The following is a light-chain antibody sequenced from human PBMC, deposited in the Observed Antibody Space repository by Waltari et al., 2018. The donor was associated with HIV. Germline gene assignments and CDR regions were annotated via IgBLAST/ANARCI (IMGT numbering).Light chain of an antibody. V-gene: IGLV2-23*02. Sequence: QSALTPPASVSGSPGQSITISCTGTSSDVGSYNLVSWYQHHPHKAPQVVIYEVTKRPSGVSNRFSGSKSGNTASLTISGLQAEDESDYYCCSYAGSRGVVFGGGTKLTVL. CDR2: EVT. CDR3: CSYAGSRGVV. J-gene: IGLJ2*01. CDR1: SSDVGSYNL.